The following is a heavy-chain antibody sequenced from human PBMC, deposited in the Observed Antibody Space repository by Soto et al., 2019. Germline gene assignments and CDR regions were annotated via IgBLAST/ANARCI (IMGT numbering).Heavy chain of an antibody. J-gene: IGHJ4*02. Sequence: EVQLVETGGGLIQPGGSLRLSCAASGFTVSNDYMSWVRQAPGKGLEWVSLIYSGGSTYYADSVKGRFTISRDNSKNTLYLQMNSLRAEDTAVYYCATYSSLDYWGQGTLVTVSS. CDR1: GFTVSNDY. D-gene: IGHD6-13*01. CDR2: IYSGGST. CDR3: ATYSSLDY. V-gene: IGHV3-53*02.